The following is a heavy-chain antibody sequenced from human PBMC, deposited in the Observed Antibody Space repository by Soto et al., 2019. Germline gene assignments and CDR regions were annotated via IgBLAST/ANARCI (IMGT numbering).Heavy chain of an antibody. CDR1: GFTFSSFG. D-gene: IGHD1-20*01. Sequence: QVQLVESGGGVVQPGRSLRLSCAVSGFTFSSFGMHWVRQAPGKGLEWVAVIWNDGTKKYYVDSVKGRFTISRDNSKNTACLQRTSLSAEETEVYYCVRVRMLGRTHNVFCWGQGTLVNVSS. J-gene: IGHJ4*02. V-gene: IGHV3-33*01. CDR2: IWNDGTKK. CDR3: VRVRMLGRTHNVFC.